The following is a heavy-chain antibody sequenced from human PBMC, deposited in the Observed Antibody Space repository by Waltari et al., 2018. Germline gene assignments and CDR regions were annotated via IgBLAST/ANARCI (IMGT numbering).Heavy chain of an antibody. CDR1: GFTFSSYA. D-gene: IGHD3-22*01. V-gene: IGHV3-23*01. CDR3: AKESADSSGLSD. Sequence: EVQLLESGGGLVQPGGNLRLSCAASGFTFSSYAMSWVRQAPGKGLEWVSIFTGGRGSTFYAASVKGRFTISRDNSKNTLYLQMNSLRAEDTAVYYCAKESADSSGLSDWGQGTLVTVSS. CDR2: FTGGRGST. J-gene: IGHJ4*02.